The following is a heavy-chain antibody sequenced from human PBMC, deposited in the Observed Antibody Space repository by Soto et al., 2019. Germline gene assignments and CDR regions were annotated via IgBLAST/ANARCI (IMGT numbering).Heavy chain of an antibody. V-gene: IGHV4-34*01. CDR3: ARRYSSGWNFDY. CDR2: INHSGST. CDR1: GGSFSGYY. Sequence: SETLSLTCAVYGGSFSGYYWSWIRQPPGKGLEWIGEINHSGSTNYNPSLKSRVTISVDTSKNQFSLKLSSVTAADTAVYYCARRYSSGWNFDYWGQGTLVXVSS. J-gene: IGHJ4*02. D-gene: IGHD6-19*01.